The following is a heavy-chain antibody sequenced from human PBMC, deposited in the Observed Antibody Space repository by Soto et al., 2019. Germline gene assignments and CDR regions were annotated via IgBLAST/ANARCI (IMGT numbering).Heavy chain of an antibody. J-gene: IGHJ4*01. CDR3: SRHHFGSSSDY. D-gene: IGHD3-10*01. CDR1: GFTFNTYS. Sequence: EVQLVESGGGLVKPGESLRLSCAASGFTFNTYSMNWVRQAPGKGLEWVSSISTGGSSIVYADSVRGRFSISRDNTNNSLYLQMNSLRAEDTGVYYCSRHHFGSSSDYWGHGTLVTVSS. CDR2: ISTGGSSI. V-gene: IGHV3-21*01.